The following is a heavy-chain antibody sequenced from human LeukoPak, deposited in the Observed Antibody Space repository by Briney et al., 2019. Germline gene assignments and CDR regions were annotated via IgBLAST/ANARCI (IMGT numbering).Heavy chain of an antibody. J-gene: IGHJ4*02. CDR1: GFTFSSYE. D-gene: IGHD5-24*01. Sequence: GGSLRLSCAASGFTFSSYEMNWVRQAPGKGLEWVSSISSSSSYIYYADSVKGRFTISRDNAKNSLYLQMNSLRAKDTAVYYCARLYLPATRFDYWGQGTLVTVSS. CDR3: ARLYLPATRFDY. CDR2: ISSSSSYI. V-gene: IGHV3-21*04.